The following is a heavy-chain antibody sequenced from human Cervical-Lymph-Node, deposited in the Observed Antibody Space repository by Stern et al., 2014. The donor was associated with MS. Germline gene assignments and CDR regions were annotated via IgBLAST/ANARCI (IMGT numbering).Heavy chain of an antibody. J-gene: IGHJ4*02. CDR1: GFTFSTYS. D-gene: IGHD6-19*01. Sequence: EVQLLESGGGLVKPGGSLRLSCGASGFTFSTYSMNWVRQAPGKGLEWVSSISSRSSYISYADSVKGRFTISRDNAKNSLYLQMNSLRAEDTAVYYCASGSSGWSGYWGQGTLVTVSS. V-gene: IGHV3-21*01. CDR3: ASGSSGWSGY. CDR2: ISSRSSYI.